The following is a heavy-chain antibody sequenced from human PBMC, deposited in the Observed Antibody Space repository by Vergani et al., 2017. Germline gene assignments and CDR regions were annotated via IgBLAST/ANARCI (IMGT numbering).Heavy chain of an antibody. CDR3: ARGGSSSWYCDY. CDR1: GGSISSYY. Sequence: QVQLQESGPGLVKPSETLSLTCTVSGGSISSYYWSWIWQPPGKGLEWIGYIYYSGSTNYNPSLKSRVTISVDTSKNQFSLKLSSVTAADTAVYYCARGGSSSWYCDYWGQGTLVTVSS. V-gene: IGHV4-59*01. CDR2: IYYSGST. D-gene: IGHD6-13*01. J-gene: IGHJ4*02.